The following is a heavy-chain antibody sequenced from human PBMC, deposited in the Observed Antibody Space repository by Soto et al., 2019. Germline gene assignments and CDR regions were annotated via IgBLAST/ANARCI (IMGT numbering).Heavy chain of an antibody. J-gene: IGHJ4*02. CDR3: AAGYGSGSYSPNFDY. CDR2: IYYSGNT. V-gene: IGHV4-39*01. D-gene: IGHD3-10*01. CDR1: GGYISSSSYY. Sequence: PSETLSLTCTVAGGYISSSSYYWGWIRKPPGKGLEWIGSIYYSGNTYYTPSLKSRVTISVDTSKNQFSLKLSSVTAADTAVYYCAAGYGSGSYSPNFDYWGQGTLVTVSS.